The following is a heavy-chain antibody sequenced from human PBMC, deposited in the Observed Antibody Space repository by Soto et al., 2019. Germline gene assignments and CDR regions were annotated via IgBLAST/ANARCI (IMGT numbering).Heavy chain of an antibody. D-gene: IGHD6-13*01. CDR3: ARRYSSAFDI. CDR1: GGSISSYY. J-gene: IGHJ3*02. Sequence: SETLSLTCTVSGGSISSYYWSWIRQPPGKGLEWIGYIYYSGSTNYNPSLKSRVTISVDTSKNQFSLKLSSVTAADTAVYYCARRYSSAFDIWGQGTMVTV. V-gene: IGHV4-59*08. CDR2: IYYSGST.